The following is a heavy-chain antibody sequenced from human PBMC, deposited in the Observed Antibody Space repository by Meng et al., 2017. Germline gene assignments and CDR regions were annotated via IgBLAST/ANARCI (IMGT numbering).Heavy chain of an antibody. CDR2: ISYDGSNK. CDR1: GFTFSSYA. D-gene: IGHD3-3*01. CDR3: ARDGGITIFGVVTPDYYHYYGMDV. Sequence: GESLKISCAASGFTFSSYAMHWVRQAPGKGLEWVAVISYDGSNKYYADSVKGRFTISRDNSKNTLYLQMNSLRAEDTAVYYCARDGGITIFGVVTPDYYHYYGMDVWGQGTTVTVSS. V-gene: IGHV3-30*07. J-gene: IGHJ6*02.